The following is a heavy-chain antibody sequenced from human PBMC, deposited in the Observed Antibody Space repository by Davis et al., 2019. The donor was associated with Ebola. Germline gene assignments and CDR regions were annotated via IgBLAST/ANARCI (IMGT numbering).Heavy chain of an antibody. Sequence: PGGSLRLSCAASGFTFSTYTMTWVRQAPGKGLEWVSSVSSNSAYIYYADSVKGRFTISRDSATKSLYLQMNGLRAEDTAVYYCAREVGSQRGSSEGWFDPWGQGTLVTVSS. J-gene: IGHJ5*02. CDR1: GFTFSTYT. CDR3: AREVGSQRGSSEGWFDP. D-gene: IGHD6-6*01. CDR2: VSSNSAYI. V-gene: IGHV3-21*01.